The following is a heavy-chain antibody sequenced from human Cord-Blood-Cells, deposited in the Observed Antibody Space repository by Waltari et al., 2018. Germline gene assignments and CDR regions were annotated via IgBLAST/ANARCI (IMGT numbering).Heavy chain of an antibody. J-gene: IGHJ6*02. V-gene: IGHV3-66*01. CDR2: IYSGGST. D-gene: IGHD2-15*01. CDR1: GFTVRSNY. CDR3: ARDSYCSGGSCYYYGMDV. Sequence: EVQLVESGGGLVQPGGSLRLSCAASGFTVRSNYMSWVRQAPGKGLEWVSVIYSGGSTYYAASVKGRFTISRDNSKNTLYLQMNSLRAEDTAVYYCARDSYCSGGSCYYYGMDVWGQGTTVTVSS.